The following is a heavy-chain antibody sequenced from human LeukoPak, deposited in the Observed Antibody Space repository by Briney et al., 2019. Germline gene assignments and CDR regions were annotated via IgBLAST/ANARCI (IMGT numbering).Heavy chain of an antibody. J-gene: IGHJ4*02. D-gene: IGHD4-17*01. CDR3: ARDSGGDLLDY. V-gene: IGHV3-48*03. CDR2: IDSSGITI. CDR1: GFPFSRYE. Sequence: GGSLRLSCAGSGFPFSRYEMNWLRQAPGKGLEWLSHIDSSGITIYYGDSVKGRFTISRDNAKHSIYIQMDSLRVEDTAIYYCARDSGGDLLDYWGQGTPVTVSS.